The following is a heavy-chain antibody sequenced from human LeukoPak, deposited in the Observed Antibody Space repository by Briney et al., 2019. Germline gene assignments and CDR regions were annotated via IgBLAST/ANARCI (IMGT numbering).Heavy chain of an antibody. CDR3: AKSGGFGGSPYYDY. Sequence: PGGSLRLSCAASGFSFSSYDMCWVRQAPGKGLEWVSGISESDGGTYYPGSVKGRFTISRDNSRNTLYLQMNSLRADDTAVYFCAKSGGFGGSPYYDYWGQGALVTVSS. D-gene: IGHD2-15*01. V-gene: IGHV3-23*01. J-gene: IGHJ4*02. CDR2: ISESDGGT. CDR1: GFSFSSYD.